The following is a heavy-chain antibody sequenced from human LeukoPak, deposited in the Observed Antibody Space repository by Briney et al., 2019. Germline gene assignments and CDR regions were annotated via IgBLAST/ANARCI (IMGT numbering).Heavy chain of an antibody. CDR1: GFTFSSYW. CDR3: ARARSNYIIFDY. J-gene: IGHJ4*02. V-gene: IGHV3-7*05. Sequence: PGGSLRLSCAASGFTFSSYWMSWVRQAPGKGLEWVANINQDVSEEYYVDSVKGRFTISRDNAKNSLYLQMNSLRAEDTAVYYRARARSNYIIFDYWGQGTLVTVSS. CDR2: INQDVSEE. D-gene: IGHD4-11*01.